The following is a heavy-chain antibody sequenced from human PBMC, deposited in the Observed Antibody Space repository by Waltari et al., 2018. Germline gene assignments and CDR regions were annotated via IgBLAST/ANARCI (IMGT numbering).Heavy chain of an antibody. D-gene: IGHD3-16*01. CDR2: INPSGGST. Sequence: QVQLVQSGAEVKKPGASVKVSCKASGYTFTSYYMHWVRQAPGQGLEWMGIINPSGGSTSYAQKFQGRVTMTRDTSTSTVYMELSSLRSEDTAVYYCARVSRWHPSGELYYAFDIWGQGTMVTVSS. J-gene: IGHJ3*02. V-gene: IGHV1-46*01. CDR3: ARVSRWHPSGELYYAFDI. CDR1: GYTFTSYY.